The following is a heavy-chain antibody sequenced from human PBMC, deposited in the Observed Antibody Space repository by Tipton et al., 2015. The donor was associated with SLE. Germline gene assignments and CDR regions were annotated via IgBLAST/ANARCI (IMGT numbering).Heavy chain of an antibody. CDR2: INPSGSA. V-gene: IGHV4-34*01. CDR1: GGAFSGHF. D-gene: IGHD1-26*01. J-gene: IGHJ3*02. CDR3: ARTKSWDDDAFDI. Sequence: TLSLTCAVSGGAFSGHFWTWIRQPPGKGLEWIGEINPSGSANYNPSLRSRVTMSVDASKNHFALELKSVTAADTGLYYCARTKSWDDDAFDIWGQGTMVTVSS.